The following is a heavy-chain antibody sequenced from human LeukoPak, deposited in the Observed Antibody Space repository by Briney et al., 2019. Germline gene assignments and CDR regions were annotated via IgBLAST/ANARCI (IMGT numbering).Heavy chain of an antibody. CDR1: GGSFSGYY. J-gene: IGHJ5*02. CDR3: ARDWTVVTLSIGWFDP. CDR2: INHSGST. D-gene: IGHD4-23*01. V-gene: IGHV4-34*01. Sequence: SETLSLTCAVYGGSFSGYYWSWIRQPPGKGLEWIGEINHSGSTNYNPSLKSRVTISVDTSKNQFSLQLNSVTPEDTAVYYCARDWTVVTLSIGWFDPWGQGTLVTVSS.